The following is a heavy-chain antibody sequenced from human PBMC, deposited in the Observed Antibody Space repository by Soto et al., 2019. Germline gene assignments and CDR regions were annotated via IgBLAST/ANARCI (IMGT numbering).Heavy chain of an antibody. CDR2: IWYDGSNK. J-gene: IGHJ4*02. D-gene: IGHD3-3*01. CDR3: ARDRSYYDFWSGPIFDY. CDR1: GLTFSCYG. V-gene: IGHV3-33*01. Sequence: VGSVRLSGTASGLTFSCYGMHWVRQTTGKGLEWVAVIWYDGSNKYYADSVKGRFTISRDNSKNTLYLQMNSLRAEDTAVYYCARDRSYYDFWSGPIFDYWGQGTLVTVSS.